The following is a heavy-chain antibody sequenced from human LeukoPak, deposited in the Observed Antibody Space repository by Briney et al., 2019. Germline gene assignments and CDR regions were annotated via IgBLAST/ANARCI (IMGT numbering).Heavy chain of an antibody. J-gene: IGHJ4*02. CDR3: ARIHKDIVVVAATPTYFDY. CDR2: IYPGDSDT. CDR1: GYSFTSYW. Sequence: GESLKISCKGSGYSFTSYWIGWVRQMPGKGLEWMGIIYPGDSDTRYSPSFQGQVTISADKSISTAYLQWSSLKASDTAMYYCARIHKDIVVVAATPTYFDYWGQGTLVTVSS. D-gene: IGHD2-15*01. V-gene: IGHV5-51*01.